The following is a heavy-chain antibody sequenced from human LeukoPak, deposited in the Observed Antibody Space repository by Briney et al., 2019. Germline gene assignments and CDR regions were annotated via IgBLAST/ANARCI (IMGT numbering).Heavy chain of an antibody. V-gene: IGHV3-23*01. J-gene: IGHJ6*02. CDR2: ISASGGTT. CDR3: VKQSTHDFWTGYTYYGMDV. Sequence: GGSLRLSCAASGFTFGSYAVSWVRQARGKGLEWVSSISASGGTTYHADSVKGRFTISRDNSKNTLYLQMSSLRAEDSAVYFCVKQSTHDFWTGYTYYGMDVWGQGTTVTVSS. D-gene: IGHD3-3*01. CDR1: GFTFGSYA.